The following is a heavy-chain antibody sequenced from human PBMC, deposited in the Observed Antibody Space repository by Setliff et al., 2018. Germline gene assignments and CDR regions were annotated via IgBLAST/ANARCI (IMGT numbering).Heavy chain of an antibody. D-gene: IGHD4-4*01. CDR1: GYTFSYYA. CDR2: INTNTGNP. Sequence: SVKVSCKASGYTFSYYAMGLMRQVPGQRLEWMGWINTNTGNPSYAQDFTGRLVFSLDTSVSTAYLQIRSLKAEDSSVYYCARAVRFGTTVWKGDYYMDVWGKGTTVTAP. CDR3: ARAVRFGTTVWKGDYYMDV. V-gene: IGHV7-4-1*02. J-gene: IGHJ6*03.